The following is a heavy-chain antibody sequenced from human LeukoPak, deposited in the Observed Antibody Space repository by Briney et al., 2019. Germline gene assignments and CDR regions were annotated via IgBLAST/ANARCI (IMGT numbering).Heavy chain of an antibody. D-gene: IGHD3-16*02. Sequence: KPSEALSLTCAVYGGSFSGYYWSWIRQPPGKGLEWIGEINHSGSTNYNPPLKSRVTISVDTSKNQFSLKLSSVTAADTAVYYCARVKHYIWGSYRYVWFDPWGQGTLVTVSS. CDR3: ARVKHYIWGSYRYVWFDP. CDR1: GGSFSGYY. CDR2: INHSGST. V-gene: IGHV4-34*01. J-gene: IGHJ5*02.